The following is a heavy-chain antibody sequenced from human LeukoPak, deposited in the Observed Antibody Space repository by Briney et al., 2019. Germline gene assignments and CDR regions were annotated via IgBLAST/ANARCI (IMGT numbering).Heavy chain of an antibody. D-gene: IGHD1-1*01. Sequence: PSETLSLTCAVYGGSFSGYYWSWIRQPPGKGLEWIGEINHSGSTNYNPSLKSRVTISVDTSKNQFSLKLSSVTAADTAVYYCARDNYAGANWFDPWGQGTLVTVSS. CDR1: GGSFSGYY. J-gene: IGHJ5*02. CDR2: INHSGST. CDR3: ARDNYAGANWFDP. V-gene: IGHV4-34*01.